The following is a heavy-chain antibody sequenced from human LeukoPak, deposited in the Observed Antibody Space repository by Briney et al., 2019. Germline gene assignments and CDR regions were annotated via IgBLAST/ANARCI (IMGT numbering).Heavy chain of an antibody. V-gene: IGHV1-24*01. D-gene: IGHD2-21*02. CDR2: FDPEDGET. Sequence: ASVKVSCKVSGYTLTELSMHWVRQAPGKGLEWMGGFDPEDGETIYAQKFQGRVTMTEDTSTDTAYMELSSPRSEDTAVYYCASRMLVTAIQTSHYGMDVWGQGTTVTVSS. CDR3: ASRMLVTAIQTSHYGMDV. CDR1: GYTLTELS. J-gene: IGHJ6*02.